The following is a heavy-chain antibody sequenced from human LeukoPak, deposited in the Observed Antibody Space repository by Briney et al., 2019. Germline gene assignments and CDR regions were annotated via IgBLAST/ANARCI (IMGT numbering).Heavy chain of an antibody. J-gene: IGHJ4*02. CDR3: AGARRYLGYCSGGSCYGYFDY. CDR1: GFTFSSYW. D-gene: IGHD2-15*01. CDR2: IKQDGSEK. Sequence: GGSLRLSCAASGFTFSSYWMSWVRQAPGKGLEWVANIKQDGSEKYYVDSVKGRFTISRDNAKNSLYLQMNSLRAEDTAVYYCAGARRYLGYCSGGSCYGYFDYWGQGTLVTVSS. V-gene: IGHV3-7*01.